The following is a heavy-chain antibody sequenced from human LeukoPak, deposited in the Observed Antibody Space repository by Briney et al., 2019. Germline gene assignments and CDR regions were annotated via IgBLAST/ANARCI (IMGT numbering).Heavy chain of an antibody. Sequence: SETLSLTCTVSGGSISSYHWSWIRQPAGKGLEWIGRIYTSGSTNYNPSLKSRVTMSVDTSKNQFSLKLSSVTAADTAVYYCARDLGYCSSTSCYAGISWFDPWGQGTLVTVSS. J-gene: IGHJ5*02. CDR3: ARDLGYCSSTSCYAGISWFDP. CDR1: GGSISSYH. V-gene: IGHV4-4*07. CDR2: IYTSGST. D-gene: IGHD2-2*01.